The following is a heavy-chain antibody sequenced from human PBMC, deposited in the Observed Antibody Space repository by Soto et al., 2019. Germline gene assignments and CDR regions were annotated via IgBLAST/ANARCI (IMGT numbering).Heavy chain of an antibody. Sequence: PGGSLRLSCAASGFTFSSYGMHWVRQAPGKGLEWVAVISYDGSNKYYADSVKGRFTISRDNSKNTLYLQMNSLRAEDTAVYYCANGVVGDPLDYWGQGTLVTVSS. J-gene: IGHJ4*02. CDR2: ISYDGSNK. CDR3: ANGVVGDPLDY. CDR1: GFTFSSYG. V-gene: IGHV3-30*18. D-gene: IGHD4-17*01.